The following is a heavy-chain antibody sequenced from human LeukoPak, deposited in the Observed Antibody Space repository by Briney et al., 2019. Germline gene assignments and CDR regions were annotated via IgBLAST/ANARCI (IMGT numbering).Heavy chain of an antibody. Sequence: SETLSLTCTVSGGSISSSSYYWGWIRQPPGKGLEWIGSICYSGSTYYNPSLKSRVTISVDTSKNQFSLKLSSVTAADTAVYYCARQLPNNWFDPWGQGTLVTVSS. J-gene: IGHJ5*02. CDR1: GGSISSSSYY. CDR3: ARQLPNNWFDP. CDR2: ICYSGST. D-gene: IGHD2-2*01. V-gene: IGHV4-39*07.